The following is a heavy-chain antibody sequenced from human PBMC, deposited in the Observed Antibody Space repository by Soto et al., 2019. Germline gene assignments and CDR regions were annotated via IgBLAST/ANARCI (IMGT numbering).Heavy chain of an antibody. J-gene: IGHJ5*02. D-gene: IGHD6-6*01. Sequence: GASVKVSXKASGYTFTAYAIHWVRQAPGQRLEWMGWINAGNGDTKYSQNFQGRVAITRDTSASTAYMELSSLRSEDTAVYYCARGLYPPSAPFDPWGQGTLVTVSS. V-gene: IGHV1-3*01. CDR2: INAGNGDT. CDR1: GYTFTAYA. CDR3: ARGLYPPSAPFDP.